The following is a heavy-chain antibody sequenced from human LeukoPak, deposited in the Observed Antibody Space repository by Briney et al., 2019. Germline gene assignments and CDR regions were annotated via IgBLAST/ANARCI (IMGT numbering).Heavy chain of an antibody. V-gene: IGHV1-18*01. J-gene: IGHJ4*02. D-gene: IGHD6-6*01. Sequence: GASVKVSCKASGYTFTSYGISWVRQAPGQGLEWMGRISAYNGNTNYAQKLQGRVTMTTDTSTSTAYMELRSLRSDDTAVYYCARVYAAFGQLVRVPFDYWGQGTLVTVSS. CDR1: GYTFTSYG. CDR3: ARVYAAFGQLVRVPFDY. CDR2: ISAYNGNT.